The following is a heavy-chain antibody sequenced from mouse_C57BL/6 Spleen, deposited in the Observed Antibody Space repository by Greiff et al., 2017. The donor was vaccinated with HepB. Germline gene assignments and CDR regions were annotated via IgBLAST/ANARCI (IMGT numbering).Heavy chain of an antibody. J-gene: IGHJ2*01. V-gene: IGHV1-26*01. CDR2: INPNNGGT. Sequence: VQLKESGPELVKPGASVKISCKASGYTFTDYYMNWVKQSHGKSLEWIGDINPNNGGTSYNQKFKGKATLTVDKSSSTAYMELRSLTSEDSAVYYCARPYYYGSSLDYWGQGTTLTVSS. CDR1: GYTFTDYY. CDR3: ARPYYYGSSLDY. D-gene: IGHD1-1*01.